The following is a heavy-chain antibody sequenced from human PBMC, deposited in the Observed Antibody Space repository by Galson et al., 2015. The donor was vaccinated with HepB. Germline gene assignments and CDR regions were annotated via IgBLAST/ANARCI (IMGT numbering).Heavy chain of an antibody. Sequence: ETLSLTCAVYGGSFSGYYWTWIRQTPGEGLEWIGEINPSGSPNYNLSLKSRVTISVDTSKKQFSLSLKSVIAADTAVYYCVRGWRRVPTVGNYYYGLDVWGQGTTVTVSS. CDR1: GGSFSGYY. CDR3: VRGWRRVPTVGNYYYGLDV. J-gene: IGHJ6*02. CDR2: INPSGSP. D-gene: IGHD4-11*01. V-gene: IGHV4-34*01.